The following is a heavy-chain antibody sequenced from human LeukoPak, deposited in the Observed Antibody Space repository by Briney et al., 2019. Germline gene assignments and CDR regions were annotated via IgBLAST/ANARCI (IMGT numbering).Heavy chain of an antibody. CDR1: GFPFSSYA. Sequence: GGSLRLSCAASGFPFSSYAMNWVREAPGKGLEWVSSISRTSGNIYYADSVKGRFTISRDNAKNSLYLQMNSLRAEDTAVYYCATEFLGAVAETGDYWGQGTLVTVSS. J-gene: IGHJ4*02. D-gene: IGHD6-19*01. CDR2: ISRTSGNI. V-gene: IGHV3-21*01. CDR3: ATEFLGAVAETGDY.